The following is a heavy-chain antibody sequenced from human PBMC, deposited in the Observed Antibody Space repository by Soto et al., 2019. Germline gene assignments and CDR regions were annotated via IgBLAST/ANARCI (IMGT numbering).Heavy chain of an antibody. CDR3: TNKDY. Sequence: RASLKLSSAPSGFLFSGSAMHWVRQASGKGLEWVGRIRSKASSYATAYAASVNGRFTISRDDSKNTAYLQMNSLKTEDTTVDYCTNKDYWGQGP. CDR2: IRSKASSYAT. J-gene: IGHJ4*02. CDR1: GFLFSGSA. V-gene: IGHV3-73*01.